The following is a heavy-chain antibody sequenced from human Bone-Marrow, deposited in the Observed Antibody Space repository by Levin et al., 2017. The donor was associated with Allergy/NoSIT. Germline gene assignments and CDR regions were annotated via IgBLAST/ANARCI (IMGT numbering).Heavy chain of an antibody. CDR2: ISLDENNK. V-gene: IGHV3-30-3*01. J-gene: IGHJ5*02. D-gene: IGHD2-15*01. CDR1: GFTFSAYS. CDR3: ARDFRYSAPYNWFDP. Sequence: RGESLKISCAASGFTFSAYSMYWVRQPPGKGLEWVAVISLDENNKNYADSVKGRFTISRDNSKSTLYLQMNSLRLEDTAMYYCARDFRYSAPYNWFDPWGQGTLVTVSS.